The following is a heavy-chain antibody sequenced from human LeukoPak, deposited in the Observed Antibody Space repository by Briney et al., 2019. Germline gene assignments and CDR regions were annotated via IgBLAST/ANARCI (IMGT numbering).Heavy chain of an antibody. Sequence: GGSLRLSCAASGFTFSSYGMHWVRQAPGKGLEWVAFIRYDGSNKYYADSVKGRFTISRDNSKNTLYLQMNSLRAEDTAVYYCAKGRIVVVPAASDCWGQGTLVTVSS. J-gene: IGHJ4*02. CDR2: IRYDGSNK. CDR1: GFTFSSYG. D-gene: IGHD2-2*01. V-gene: IGHV3-30*02. CDR3: AKGRIVVVPAASDC.